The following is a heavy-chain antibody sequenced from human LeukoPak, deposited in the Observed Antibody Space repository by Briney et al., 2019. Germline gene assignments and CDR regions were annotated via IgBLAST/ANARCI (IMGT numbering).Heavy chain of an antibody. J-gene: IGHJ3*02. CDR3: ARDSLSSGRIDAFDI. CDR1: GGSLSSYY. Sequence: SETLSLTCTVSGGSLSSYYWSWIRQPAGKGLEWIGRIYTSGSTNYNPSLKSRVTMSVDTSKNQFSLKLSSVTAADTAVYYCARDSLSSGRIDAFDIWGQGTMVTVSS. CDR2: IYTSGST. D-gene: IGHD3-10*01. V-gene: IGHV4-4*07.